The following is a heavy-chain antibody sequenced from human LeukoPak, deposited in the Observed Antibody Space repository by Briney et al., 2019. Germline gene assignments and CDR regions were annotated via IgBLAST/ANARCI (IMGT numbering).Heavy chain of an antibody. Sequence: GGSLRLSCVASGFTFSSYNMNWVRQAPGKGLEWVSFITTSSSTIYYADSVKGRFTISRDNDKNSLYLQMNSLRAEDTAVYYCARDSGYPRAHGFDIWGQGTMVTVSS. V-gene: IGHV3-48*01. CDR1: GFTFSSYN. CDR2: ITTSSSTI. CDR3: ARDSGYPRAHGFDI. D-gene: IGHD3-22*01. J-gene: IGHJ3*02.